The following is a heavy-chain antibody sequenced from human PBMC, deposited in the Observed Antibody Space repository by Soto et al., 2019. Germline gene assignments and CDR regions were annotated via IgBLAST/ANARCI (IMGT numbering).Heavy chain of an antibody. J-gene: IGHJ6*01. CDR1: GFTFSSYA. D-gene: IGHD3-3*01. CDR2: ISYDGSNK. Sequence: QVQLVESGGGVVQPGRSLRLSCAASGFTFSSYAMHWVRQAPGKGLEWVAVISYDGSNKYYADSVKGRFTISRDNSKNTLYLQMNSLRAEDTAVYYCHGLFWSGYYKGVYYGMDVW. V-gene: IGHV3-30-3*01. CDR3: HGLFWSGYYKGVYYGMDV.